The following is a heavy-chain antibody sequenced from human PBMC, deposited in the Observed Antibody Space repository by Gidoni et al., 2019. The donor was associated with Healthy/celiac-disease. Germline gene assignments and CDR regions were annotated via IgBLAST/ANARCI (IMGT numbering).Heavy chain of an antibody. CDR2: ISSSSSYI. D-gene: IGHD2-2*01. CDR3: ARDVVVVPAALNWFDP. CDR1: GFTFSSYS. Sequence: EVQLVESGGGLVKPGGSLRLSCAASGFTFSSYSMNWVRQAPGKGLEWVSSISSSSSYIYYADSVKGRFTIARDNAKNSLYLQMNSLRAEDTAVYYCARDVVVVPAALNWFDPWGQGTLVTVSS. J-gene: IGHJ5*02. V-gene: IGHV3-21*01.